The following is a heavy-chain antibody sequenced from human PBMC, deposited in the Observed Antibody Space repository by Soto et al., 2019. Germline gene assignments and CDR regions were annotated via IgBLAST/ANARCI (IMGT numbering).Heavy chain of an antibody. D-gene: IGHD1-26*01. CDR3: AKVSIEEVGSTHYYYYYGMDV. J-gene: IGHJ6*02. CDR2: ISYDGSNK. CDR1: GFTFSSYG. Sequence: GGSLRLSCAASGFTFSSYGMHWVRQAPGKGLEWVAVISYDGSNKYYADSVKGRFTISRDNSKNTLYRQMNSLRAEDTAVYYCAKVSIEEVGSTHYYYYYGMDVWGQGTTVTVSS. V-gene: IGHV3-30*18.